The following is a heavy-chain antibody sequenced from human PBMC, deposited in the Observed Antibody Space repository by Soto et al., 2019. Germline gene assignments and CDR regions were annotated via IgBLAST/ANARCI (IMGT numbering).Heavy chain of an antibody. J-gene: IGHJ4*02. D-gene: IGHD6-13*01. V-gene: IGHV3-30*14. CDR1: GFTFSSYA. CDR3: ARDPFRGIAAAGTKDY. CDR2: ISYDGSNK. Sequence: QVQLVESGGGVVQPGRSLRLSCAASGFTFSSYAMHWVRQAPGKGLEWVAVISYDGSNKYYADSVKGRFTISRDNSKNALYLHMNGLRADDTAVYYCARDPFRGIAAAGTKDYWGQGTLVTVSS.